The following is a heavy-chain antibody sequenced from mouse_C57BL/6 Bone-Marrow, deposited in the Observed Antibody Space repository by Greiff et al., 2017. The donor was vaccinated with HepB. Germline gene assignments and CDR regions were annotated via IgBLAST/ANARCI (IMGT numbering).Heavy chain of an antibody. J-gene: IGHJ3*01. CDR3: AKPYDGYYQTWFAY. Sequence: VQLQQSGPELVKPGASVKISCKASGYSFTDYNMNWVKQSNGKSLEWIGVINPNYGTTSYNQKFKGKATLTVDQSSSTAYMQLNSLTSEDSAVDYCAKPYDGYYQTWFAYWGQGTLFTVSA. D-gene: IGHD2-3*01. CDR2: INPNYGTT. CDR1: GYSFTDYN. V-gene: IGHV1-39*01.